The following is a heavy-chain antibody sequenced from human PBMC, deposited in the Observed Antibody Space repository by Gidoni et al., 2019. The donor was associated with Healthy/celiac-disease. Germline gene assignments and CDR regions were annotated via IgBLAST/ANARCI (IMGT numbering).Heavy chain of an antibody. CDR2: ISSNGGST. V-gene: IGHV3-64D*06. Sequence: EVQLVESGGGLVQPGGSLRLSCSASGFTFSSYAMHWVRQAPGKGLEYVSAISSNGGSTYYADSVKGRFTISRDNSKNTLYLQMSSLRAEDTAVYYCVKNHPSTLVVPAAFDYWGQGTLVTVSS. CDR1: GFTFSSYA. J-gene: IGHJ4*02. D-gene: IGHD2-2*01. CDR3: VKNHPSTLVVPAAFDY.